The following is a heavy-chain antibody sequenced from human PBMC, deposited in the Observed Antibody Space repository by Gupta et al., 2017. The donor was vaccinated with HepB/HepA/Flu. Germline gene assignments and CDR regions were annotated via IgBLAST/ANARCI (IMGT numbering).Heavy chain of an antibody. Sequence: QIQLQASGPGLVKPSETLSLTCSVSGGYVKSSNYYWAWVRQPPGKGLEWIGSVFSSGSAYYNPSLKSRVTISVDTSNNQFTLHLNSVTAEETALYSCARNGITGVPKWFDPWGQGTRVTVSS. CDR2: VFSSGSA. J-gene: IGHJ5*02. V-gene: IGHV4-39*01. CDR1: GGYVKSSNYY. CDR3: ARNGITGVPKWFDP. D-gene: IGHD1-20*01.